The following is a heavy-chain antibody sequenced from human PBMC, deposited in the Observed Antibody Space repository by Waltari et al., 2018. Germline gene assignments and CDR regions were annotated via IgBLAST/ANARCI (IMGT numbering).Heavy chain of an antibody. D-gene: IGHD6-19*01. CDR3: AKDRRGVAGPFDY. V-gene: IGHV3-9*01. CDR2: ISWNSASI. CDR1: GFTFDDYA. Sequence: EVQLVESGGGLVQPGRSLRLSCAASGFTFDDYAMHWVRQAPGKGLEWVSGISWNSASIGYADSVKGRFTISRDNAKNSLYLQMNSLRAEDTALYYCAKDRRGVAGPFDYWGQGTLVTVSS. J-gene: IGHJ4*02.